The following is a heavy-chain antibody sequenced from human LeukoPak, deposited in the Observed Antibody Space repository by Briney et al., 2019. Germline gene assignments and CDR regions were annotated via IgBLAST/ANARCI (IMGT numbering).Heavy chain of an antibody. CDR2: ISSSSSYI. V-gene: IGHV3-21*01. D-gene: IGHD3-10*01. CDR1: RFTFSSYS. J-gene: IGHJ4*02. CDR3: ARDYYYGSGRLEGGY. Sequence: PGGSLRLSCAASRFTFSSYSMNWVRQAPGKGLEWVSSISSSSSYIYYADSVKGRFTISRDNAKNSLYLQMNSLRAEDTAVYYCARDYYYGSGRLEGGYWGQGTLVTVSS.